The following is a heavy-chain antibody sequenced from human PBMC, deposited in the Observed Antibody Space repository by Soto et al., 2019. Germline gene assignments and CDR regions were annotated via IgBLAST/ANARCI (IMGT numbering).Heavy chain of an antibody. J-gene: IGHJ6*02. CDR3: ASAAREYYYYGMDV. CDR2: ISSGGNTI. CDR1: GFTFSAYY. Sequence: PGGSLRLSWAASGFTFSAYYMSLIRQAPGKGLECISYISSGGNTIYYADSVKGRFTISRDNSKNTLYLQMNSLRAEDTAVYYCASAAREYYYYGMDVWGQGTTVTVSS. V-gene: IGHV3-11*01.